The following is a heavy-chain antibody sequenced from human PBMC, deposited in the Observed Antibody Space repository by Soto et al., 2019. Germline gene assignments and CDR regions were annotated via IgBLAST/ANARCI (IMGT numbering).Heavy chain of an antibody. Sequence: ASVKVSCKASGGTFSSYAISWVRQAPGQGLEWMGGIIPIFGTANYAQKFQGRVTITADESTGTAYMELSSLRSEDTAVYYCARSSVAGAGYFQHWGQGTQVTVSS. CDR3: ARSSVAGAGYFQH. V-gene: IGHV1-69*13. CDR1: GGTFSSYA. J-gene: IGHJ1*01. CDR2: IIPIFGTA. D-gene: IGHD6-19*01.